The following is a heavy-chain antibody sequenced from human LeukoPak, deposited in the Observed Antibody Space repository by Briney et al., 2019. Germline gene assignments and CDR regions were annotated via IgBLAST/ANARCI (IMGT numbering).Heavy chain of an antibody. V-gene: IGHV4-4*02. CDR1: GGSISSSNW. CDR2: IYHSGST. CDR3: ARDELLEHSLGGAFDI. J-gene: IGHJ3*02. Sequence: SETLSLTCAVSGGSISSSNWWSWVRQPPGKGLEWIGEIYHSGSTNYNPSLKSRVTISVDKSKNQFSLKLSSVTAADTAVYYCARDELLEHSLGGAFDIWGXGTMVTVSS. D-gene: IGHD1/OR15-1a*01.